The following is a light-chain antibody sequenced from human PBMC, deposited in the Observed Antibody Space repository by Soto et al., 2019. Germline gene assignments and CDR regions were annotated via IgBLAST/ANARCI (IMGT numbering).Light chain of an antibody. CDR2: DAS. CDR3: QQYDNLPLT. V-gene: IGKV1-33*01. CDR1: QGIRNY. J-gene: IGKJ4*01. Sequence: DIQITQSPSSLSASVGDRVTITCRASQGIRNYLNWFQQKPGKAPKPLIYDASNLGTGVPSRFSGSGSGTDFTLSISSLQPEDIATYYCQQYDNLPLTFGGGTKVDIK.